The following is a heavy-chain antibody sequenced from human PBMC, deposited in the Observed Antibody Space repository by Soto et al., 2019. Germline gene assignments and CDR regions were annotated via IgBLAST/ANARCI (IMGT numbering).Heavy chain of an antibody. Sequence: ASVKVSCKASGYTFTSYYMHWVRQTPGQGLEWMGIINPSGGSTSYAQKFQGRVTMTRATSTSTVYMGLSSLRSEDTAVYYCTRTYYDFWSGYIRAAGMDVWGQGTTVTVYS. V-gene: IGHV1-46*01. D-gene: IGHD3-3*01. J-gene: IGHJ6*02. CDR2: INPSGGST. CDR1: GYTFTSYY. CDR3: TRTYYDFWSGYIRAAGMDV.